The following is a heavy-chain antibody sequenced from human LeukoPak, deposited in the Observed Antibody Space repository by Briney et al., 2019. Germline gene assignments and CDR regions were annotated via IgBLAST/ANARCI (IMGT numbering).Heavy chain of an antibody. J-gene: IGHJ4*02. CDR2: IYTSGST. Sequence: PSQTLSLTCTVSGGSISSGNYYWSWIRQPAGKGLEWIGRIYTSGSTNYNPTLKSRVTISADTSKNQLSLKLSSVTAADTAVYYCARESDLSHYDRTDYWGQETLVTVSS. CDR3: ARESDLSHYDRTDY. D-gene: IGHD3-22*01. CDR1: GGSISSGNYY. V-gene: IGHV4-61*02.